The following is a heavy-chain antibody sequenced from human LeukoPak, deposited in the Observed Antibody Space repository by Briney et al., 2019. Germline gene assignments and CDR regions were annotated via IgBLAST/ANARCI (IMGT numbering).Heavy chain of an antibody. V-gene: IGHV3-21*01. CDR1: GFTFSSYT. CDR3: ARDLYFYGSGNYVPGFPDY. CDR2: ITSVGGYI. Sequence: GRSLRLSCAASGFTFSSYTMNWVRQAPGKGLEWVSSITSVGGYIYYADSVKGRFTISRDNAKNSLYLQMNSLRAEDTAVYYCARDLYFYGSGNYVPGFPDYWGQGTLVTVSS. D-gene: IGHD3-10*01. J-gene: IGHJ4*02.